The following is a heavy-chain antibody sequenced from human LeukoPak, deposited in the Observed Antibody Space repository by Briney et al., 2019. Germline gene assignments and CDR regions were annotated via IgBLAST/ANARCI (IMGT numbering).Heavy chain of an antibody. CDR3: ARDAYSSSSSWYFDL. CDR1: GGSISSSNW. CDR2: IYHSGST. V-gene: IGHV4-4*02. Sequence: SGTLSLTCAVSGGSISSSNWWSWVRQPPGKGLEWIGEIYHSGSTNYNPSLKSRVTISVDKSKNQFSLKLSSVTAADTAVYYCARDAYSSSSSWYFDLWGRGTLVTVSS. D-gene: IGHD6-6*01. J-gene: IGHJ2*01.